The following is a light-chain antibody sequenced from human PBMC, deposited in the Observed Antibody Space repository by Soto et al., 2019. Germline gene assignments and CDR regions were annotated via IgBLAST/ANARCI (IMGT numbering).Light chain of an antibody. CDR3: CSYAGGRTYV. Sequence: QSGLAQPASVSRAPGQSIAISCTGTSSDVGGYNLVSWYQQHPGKAPKLMISEGSKRPSGVSSRFSGTKSGNTASLTTSGLQAEDEADYYCCSYAGGRTYVFGTGTKVTVL. J-gene: IGLJ1*01. CDR1: SSDVGGYNL. V-gene: IGLV2-23*01. CDR2: EGS.